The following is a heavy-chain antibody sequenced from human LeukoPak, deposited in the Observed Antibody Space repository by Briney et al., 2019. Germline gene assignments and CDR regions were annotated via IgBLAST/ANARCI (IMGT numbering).Heavy chain of an antibody. D-gene: IGHD3-3*01. CDR2: INPNSGGT. Sequence: ASVKVSCKASGYTFTGYYMHWVRQAPGQGLEWMGWINPNSGGTNYAQKFQGRVTMTRDTSISTAYMELSRLRSDDTAVYYCARGPWRVYYYYMDVWGKGTTVTVPS. CDR1: GYTFTGYY. J-gene: IGHJ6*03. V-gene: IGHV1-2*02. CDR3: ARGPWRVYYYYMDV.